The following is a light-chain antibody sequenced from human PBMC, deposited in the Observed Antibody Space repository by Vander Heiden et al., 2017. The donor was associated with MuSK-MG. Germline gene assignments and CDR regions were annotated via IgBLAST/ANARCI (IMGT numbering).Light chain of an antibody. J-gene: IGKJ4*01. CDR2: KAS. Sequence: DIQMTQSPSTLSASVGDRVTITCRASQSISSWLAWYQQKPGQAPKLLIYKASSLESGVPARFSGSGSGTEFTLTISSLQPDDVATYYCQQYNSYPLTFGGGTKVEIK. CDR3: QQYNSYPLT. CDR1: QSISSW. V-gene: IGKV1-5*03.